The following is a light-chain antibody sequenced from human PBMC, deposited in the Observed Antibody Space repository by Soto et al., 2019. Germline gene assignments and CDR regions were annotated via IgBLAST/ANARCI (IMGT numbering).Light chain of an antibody. CDR3: CSYAGGYTLYV. Sequence: QSALTQPRSVSGSPGQPVTISCTGTSSDVGGYNYVSWYQQHPGKAPKLMIYDVSKRPSGVPDRFSGSKSGNTASLTISGLQAEDEADYYCCSYAGGYTLYVFRTGTKVTVL. CDR2: DVS. J-gene: IGLJ1*01. V-gene: IGLV2-11*01. CDR1: SSDVGGYNY.